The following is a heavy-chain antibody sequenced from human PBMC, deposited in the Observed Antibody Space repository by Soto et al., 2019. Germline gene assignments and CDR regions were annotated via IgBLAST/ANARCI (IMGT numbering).Heavy chain of an antibody. CDR2: ISYDGSNK. V-gene: IGHV3-30-3*01. CDR3: ARGRCGGYCYPTGIDF. Sequence: QVQLVESGGGVVQPGRSLRLSCAASGFTFSSYAMHWVRQAPGKGLEWVAVISYDGSNKYYADSVKGRFTISRDNSKNXLHLRKNSLRAEDTAVYYGARGRCGGYCYPTGIDFWGQGTLVSVSS. J-gene: IGHJ4*02. CDR1: GFTFSSYA. D-gene: IGHD2-21*02.